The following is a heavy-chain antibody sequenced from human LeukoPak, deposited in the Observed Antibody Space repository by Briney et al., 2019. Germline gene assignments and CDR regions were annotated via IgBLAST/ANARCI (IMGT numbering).Heavy chain of an antibody. D-gene: IGHD1-7*01. Sequence: GGSLRLSCAASGFTFSSYAMSWVRQAPGKGLEWVANIKQDGSEKYYVDSVKGRFTISRDNAKNSLYLQMNSLRAEDTAVYYCAREDDWNYEDYWGQGTLVTVSS. CDR1: GFTFSSYA. J-gene: IGHJ4*02. CDR2: IKQDGSEK. V-gene: IGHV3-7*01. CDR3: AREDDWNYEDY.